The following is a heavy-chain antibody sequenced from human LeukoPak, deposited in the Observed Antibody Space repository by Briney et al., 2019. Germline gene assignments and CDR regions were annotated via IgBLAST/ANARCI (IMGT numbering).Heavy chain of an antibody. J-gene: IGHJ4*02. CDR3: ARDGGSGWFDY. Sequence: SETLSLTCTVSGASISSYYWSWIRQPAGKGLEWIGRIDGSGNTNYNPSLKSRISVSADTSKNQVSLKLSYVTAADTAVYYCARDGGSGWFDYWGQGTLVTVSS. D-gene: IGHD6-19*01. V-gene: IGHV4-4*07. CDR1: GASISSYY. CDR2: IDGSGNT.